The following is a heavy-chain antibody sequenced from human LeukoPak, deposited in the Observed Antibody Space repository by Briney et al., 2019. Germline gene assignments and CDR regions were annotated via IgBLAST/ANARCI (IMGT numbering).Heavy chain of an antibody. CDR2: ISSSSSYI. CDR1: GFTFSSYS. D-gene: IGHD2-2*01. J-gene: IGHJ5*02. CDR3: AKDRSLCSIPSCYSNWFDP. Sequence: GGSLRLSCAASGFTFSSYSMNWVRQAPGKGLEWVSSISSSSSYIYYADSVKGRFTISRDNAKNSLYLQMNSLRAEDTAVYYCAKDRSLCSIPSCYSNWFDPWGQGTLVNVSS. V-gene: IGHV3-21*01.